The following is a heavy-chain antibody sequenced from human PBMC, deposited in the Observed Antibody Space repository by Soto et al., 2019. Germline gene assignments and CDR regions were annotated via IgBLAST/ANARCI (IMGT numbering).Heavy chain of an antibody. CDR2: IYYSGST. D-gene: IGHD2-21*01. Sequence: SETLSLTCTVSGGSISSGGYYWSWIRQHPGKGLEWIGYIYYSGSTYYNPSLKSRVTISVDTSKNQFSLKLSSVTAADTAVYYCARVNRGGEGGAFDIWGQGTMVTVSS. V-gene: IGHV4-31*03. CDR1: GGSISSGGYY. CDR3: ARVNRGGEGGAFDI. J-gene: IGHJ3*02.